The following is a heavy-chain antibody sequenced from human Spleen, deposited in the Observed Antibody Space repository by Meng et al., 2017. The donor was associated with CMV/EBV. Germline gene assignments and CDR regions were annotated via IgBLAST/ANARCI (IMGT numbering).Heavy chain of an antibody. CDR2: IKSKTDGGTT. Sequence: GESLKISCAASGFTFSNAWMSWVRQAQGKGLEWVGRIKSKTDGGTTDYPAPVKGRFTISRDDSKNTLYLQMNSLKTEDTAVYYCTTDSITIFGVVIKGVDYWGQGTLVTVSS. V-gene: IGHV3-15*01. CDR3: TTDSITIFGVVIKGVDY. J-gene: IGHJ4*02. D-gene: IGHD3-3*01. CDR1: GFTFSNAW.